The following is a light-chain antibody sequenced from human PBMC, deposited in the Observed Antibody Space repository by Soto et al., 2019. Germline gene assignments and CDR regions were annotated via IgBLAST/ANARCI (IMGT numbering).Light chain of an antibody. Sequence: DVVMTQSPLSLPVTLGQPASISCRSNQSLVHSDGIAYFSWFQQRPGRSPRRLIYKVSHRDSGVPARFSGSGSGTDFALKISRVEAEDVGVYYCMQGKHWPITFGQGTRLEIK. J-gene: IGKJ5*01. CDR3: MQGKHWPIT. CDR1: QSLVHSDGIAY. V-gene: IGKV2-30*02. CDR2: KVS.